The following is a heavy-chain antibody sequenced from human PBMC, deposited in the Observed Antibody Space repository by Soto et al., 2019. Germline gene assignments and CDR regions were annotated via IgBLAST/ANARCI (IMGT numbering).Heavy chain of an antibody. J-gene: IGHJ6*02. CDR3: ARDRITGTYYYYYGMDV. D-gene: IGHD1-20*01. Sequence: SETLSLTCTVSGGSISSGDYYWSWIRQPPGKGLEWIGYIYYSGSTYYNPSLKSRVTISVDTSKNQFSLKLSSVTAADTAVYYCARDRITGTYYYYYGMDVWGQGTTVTVSS. CDR2: IYYSGST. CDR1: GGSISSGDYY. V-gene: IGHV4-30-4*01.